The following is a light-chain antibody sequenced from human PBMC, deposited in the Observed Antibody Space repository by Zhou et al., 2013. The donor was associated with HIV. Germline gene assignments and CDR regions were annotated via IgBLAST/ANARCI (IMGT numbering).Light chain of an antibody. V-gene: IGLV1-47*01. CDR3: AAWDDSLSGYV. J-gene: IGLJ1*01. Sequence: QSVLTQPPSASGVTTSCSGSSSNIGSNYVYWFQQLPGTAPKLLIYRNNQRPSGVPDRFSGSKSGTSASLAISGLRSEDEADYYRAAWDDSLSGYVFGTGTKVTVL. CDR2: RNN. CDR1: SSNIGSNY.